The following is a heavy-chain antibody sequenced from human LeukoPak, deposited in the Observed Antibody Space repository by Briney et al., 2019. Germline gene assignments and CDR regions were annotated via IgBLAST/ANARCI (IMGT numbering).Heavy chain of an antibody. CDR1: GFTFSDYN. V-gene: IGHV3-30*03. Sequence: GWSLRLSCAPSGFTFSDYNMHWVRQAPGKGLEGVAIISNDARNLFYGDSVSGRFSISRDNSKNTLHLQMNSRRAEDTAVYYCARDLPGSGWYQDYWGQGTLVTVSS. J-gene: IGHJ4*02. D-gene: IGHD6-19*01. CDR2: ISNDARNL. CDR3: ARDLPGSGWYQDY.